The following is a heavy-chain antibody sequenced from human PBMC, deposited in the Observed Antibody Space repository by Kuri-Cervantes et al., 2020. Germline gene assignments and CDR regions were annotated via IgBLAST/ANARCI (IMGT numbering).Heavy chain of an antibody. CDR2: IYYSGST. V-gene: IGHV4-39*01. D-gene: IGHD3-22*01. Sequence: SETLSLTCTVSGGSISGSSYYWGWIRQPPGKGLEWIGSIYYSGSTNYNPSLKSRVTISVDTSKNQFSLKLSSVTAADTAVYYCATDYYDSSGYYYVGYWGQGTLVTVSS. J-gene: IGHJ4*02. CDR3: ATDYYDSSGYYYVGY. CDR1: GGSISGSSYY.